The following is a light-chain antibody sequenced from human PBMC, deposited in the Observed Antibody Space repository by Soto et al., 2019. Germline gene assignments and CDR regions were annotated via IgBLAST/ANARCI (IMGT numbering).Light chain of an antibody. CDR1: SSDVGGYNY. CDR2: DVS. CDR3: SSYTSSRTVV. J-gene: IGLJ3*02. Sequence: QSALTQPASVSGSPGQSITISCTGTSSDVGGYNYVSWYQHHPVKAPKLIIYDVSNRPSGVSNRFSGSKSGNAASLTISGLQAEDEADYYCSSYTSSRTVVFGGGTKLTVL. V-gene: IGLV2-14*03.